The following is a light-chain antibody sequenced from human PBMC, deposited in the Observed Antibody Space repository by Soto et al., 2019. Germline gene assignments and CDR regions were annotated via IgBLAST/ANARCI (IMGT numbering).Light chain of an antibody. J-gene: IGLJ2*01. CDR3: QTWGTGIRVV. V-gene: IGLV4-69*01. Sequence: QTVVTQAPSASAPLGASVKLTCTLSSGHSSYAIAWHQQQPEKGPRYLMKLNSDGSHSKGDGIPDRFSGSSSGAERYLTISSLQSEDEADYYCQTWGTGIRVVFGGGTKLTVL. CDR2: LNSDGSH. CDR1: SGHSSYA.